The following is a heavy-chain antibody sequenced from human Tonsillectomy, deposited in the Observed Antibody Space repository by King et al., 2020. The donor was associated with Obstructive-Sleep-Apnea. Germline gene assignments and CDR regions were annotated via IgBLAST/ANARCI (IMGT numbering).Heavy chain of an antibody. J-gene: IGHJ4*02. Sequence: VQLVESGAEVKKTGASVKVSCKASGYTFTGYYMHWVRQAPGQGLEWMGWINPHSGDTNYAQKFQGRVTMTRDTSISTAYMELSRLRSDDTAVYYCARNSGYDYYFDYWGQGTLVTVSS. V-gene: IGHV1-2*02. CDR2: INPHSGDT. D-gene: IGHD5-12*01. CDR1: GYTFTGYY. CDR3: ARNSGYDYYFDY.